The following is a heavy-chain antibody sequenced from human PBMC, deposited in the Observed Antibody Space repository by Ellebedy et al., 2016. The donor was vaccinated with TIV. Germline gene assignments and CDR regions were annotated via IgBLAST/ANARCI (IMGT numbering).Heavy chain of an antibody. CDR2: IYSGGAA. V-gene: IGHV3-66*01. J-gene: IGHJ5*02. D-gene: IGHD6-19*01. Sequence: PGGSLRLSCAASGFTVITDYMSWVRQAPGKGLEWVPTIYSGGAAYHGDSVKGRFTVSRDSSKNTVYLQMNSLRVEDTALYFCARNRDANGWYVDLWGQGTLVTVSS. CDR3: ARNRDANGWYVDL. CDR1: GFTVITDY.